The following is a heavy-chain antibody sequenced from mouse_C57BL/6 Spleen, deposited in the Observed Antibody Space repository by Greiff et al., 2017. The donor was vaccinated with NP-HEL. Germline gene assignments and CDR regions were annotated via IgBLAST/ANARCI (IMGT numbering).Heavy chain of an antibody. Sequence: QVQLKESGAELVKPGASVKISCKASGYAFSSYWMNWVKQRPGKGLEWIGQIYPGDGDTNYNGKFKGKATLTADKSSSTAYMQLSSLTPEDSAVYFCARGYYDYDWFAYWGQGTLVTVSA. CDR3: ARGYYDYDWFAY. CDR2: IYPGDGDT. D-gene: IGHD2-4*01. V-gene: IGHV1-80*01. J-gene: IGHJ3*01. CDR1: GYAFSSYW.